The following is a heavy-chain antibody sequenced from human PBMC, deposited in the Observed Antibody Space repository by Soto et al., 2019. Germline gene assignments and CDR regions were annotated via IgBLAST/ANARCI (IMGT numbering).Heavy chain of an antibody. V-gene: IGHV3-33*01. D-gene: IGHD3-10*01. CDR3: ARDKGKLYYYYYGMDV. Sequence: GGSLRLSCAASGFTFSSYGMHWVRQAPGKGLEWVAVIWYDGSNKYYADSVKGRFTISRDNSKNTLYLQMNSLRAEDTAVYYCARDKGKLYYYYYGMDVWGQGTTVTVSS. CDR2: IWYDGSNK. J-gene: IGHJ6*02. CDR1: GFTFSSYG.